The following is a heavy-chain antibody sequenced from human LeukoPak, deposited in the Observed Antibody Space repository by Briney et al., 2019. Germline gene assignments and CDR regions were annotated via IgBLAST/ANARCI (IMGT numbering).Heavy chain of an antibody. CDR3: ATNYAVAGPYYFDY. Sequence: SETLSLTCTVSGDSIRSYYWSWIRQPPGKGLEWIGYIYYSGSTNYNPSLKGRVTISPDTSKNQFSLKLNSVTAADTAVYYCATNYAVAGPYYFDYWGQGTLITVSS. D-gene: IGHD6-19*01. V-gene: IGHV4-59*01. CDR2: IYYSGST. CDR1: GDSIRSYY. J-gene: IGHJ4*02.